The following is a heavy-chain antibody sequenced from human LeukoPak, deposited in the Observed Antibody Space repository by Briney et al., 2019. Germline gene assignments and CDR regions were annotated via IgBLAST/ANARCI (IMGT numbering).Heavy chain of an antibody. CDR2: INHSGST. Sequence: SETLSLTCAVYGGSFSGYYWSWIRQPPGKGLEWIGEINHSGSTNYNLSLKSRVTISVDTSKNQFSLKLSSVTAADTAVYYCARRRWLDYWGQGTLVTVSS. V-gene: IGHV4-34*01. D-gene: IGHD5-24*01. CDR1: GGSFSGYY. J-gene: IGHJ4*02. CDR3: ARRRWLDY.